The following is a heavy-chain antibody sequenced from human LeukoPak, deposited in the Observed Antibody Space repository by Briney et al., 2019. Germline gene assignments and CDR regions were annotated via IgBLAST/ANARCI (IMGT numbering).Heavy chain of an antibody. D-gene: IGHD5-24*01. CDR2: IYYSGST. CDR3: ARESWLQLGVYGMDV. Sequence: PSQTLSPTCTVSGGSISSGDYYWSWIRQPPGKGLEWIGYIYYSGSTYYNPSLKSRVTISVDTSKNQFSLKLSSVTAADTAVYYCARESWLQLGVYGMDVWGQGTTVTVSS. CDR1: GGSISSGDYY. V-gene: IGHV4-30-4*01. J-gene: IGHJ6*02.